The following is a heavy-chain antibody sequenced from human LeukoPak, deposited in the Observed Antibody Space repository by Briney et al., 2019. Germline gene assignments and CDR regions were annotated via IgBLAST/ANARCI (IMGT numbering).Heavy chain of an antibody. CDR1: GFTFSSYG. CDR2: ISYDGSNK. CDR3: AKSGWGSETTFDY. Sequence: GGSLRLSCAASGFTFSSYGMHWVRQAPGKGLEWAAVISYDGSNKYYADSVKGRFTISRDYSKNTLYLQMNSLRAEDTAVYYCAKSGWGSETTFDYWGQGTLVTVSS. V-gene: IGHV3-30*18. D-gene: IGHD1-1*01. J-gene: IGHJ4*02.